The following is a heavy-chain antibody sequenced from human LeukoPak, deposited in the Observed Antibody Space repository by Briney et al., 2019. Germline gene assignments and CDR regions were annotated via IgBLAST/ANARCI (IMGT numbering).Heavy chain of an antibody. J-gene: IGHJ5*02. Sequence: GRSLRLSCAASGFTFSSYWMIWVSQAPGKGLEWVANINQDASEIYYMGSVEVRFTISRDNAKNSLFLQMNSLRAEDMAVYYCASSSYSSSSSWGQGTLVTVSS. D-gene: IGHD6-6*01. CDR2: INQDASEI. V-gene: IGHV3-7*01. CDR3: ASSSYSSSSS. CDR1: GFTFSSYW.